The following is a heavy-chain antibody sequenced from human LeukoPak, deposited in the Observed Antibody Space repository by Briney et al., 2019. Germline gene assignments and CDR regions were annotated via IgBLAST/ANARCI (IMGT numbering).Heavy chain of an antibody. CDR1: GFTFSSCA. CDR2: ISGSGGST. Sequence: GGSLRLSCAASGFTFSSCAMSWVRQAPGKGLEWVSAISGSGGSTYYADSVKGRSTISRDNSKNTLYLQMNSLRAEDTAVYYCAKDRKLGIAAAGRLDYWGQGTLVTVSS. D-gene: IGHD6-13*01. V-gene: IGHV3-23*01. CDR3: AKDRKLGIAAAGRLDY. J-gene: IGHJ4*02.